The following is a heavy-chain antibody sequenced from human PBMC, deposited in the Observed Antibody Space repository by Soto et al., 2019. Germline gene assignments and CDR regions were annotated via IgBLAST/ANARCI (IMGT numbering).Heavy chain of an antibody. V-gene: IGHV1-69*02. CDR2: INPILSMS. CDR1: GDTFTFYS. D-gene: IGHD3-10*01. CDR3: ASSYGSGYRAFDY. J-gene: IGHJ4*02. Sequence: QVQLVQSGAEVKRPGSSVKVSCKASGDTFTFYSINWVRQAPGLGLEWMGRINPILSMSNYAQRFQGRVTMPADKSTGTAYMELSSLRSEDTAIYYCASSYGSGYRAFDYWGQGALVTVSS.